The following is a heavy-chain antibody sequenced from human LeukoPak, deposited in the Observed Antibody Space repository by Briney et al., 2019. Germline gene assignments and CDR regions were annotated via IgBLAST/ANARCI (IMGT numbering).Heavy chain of an antibody. CDR2: IYHSGST. Sequence: PSETLSLTCTVSGGSTSRYYWSWIRQPPGKRLEWLGYIYHSGSTTYNPSLKSRLTMSVDTSKNQISLKLISLTAADTAVYYCARLPGIAAVWGQGTLVTVSS. V-gene: IGHV4-59*08. J-gene: IGHJ4*02. D-gene: IGHD6-13*01. CDR3: ARLPGIAAV. CDR1: GGSTSRYY.